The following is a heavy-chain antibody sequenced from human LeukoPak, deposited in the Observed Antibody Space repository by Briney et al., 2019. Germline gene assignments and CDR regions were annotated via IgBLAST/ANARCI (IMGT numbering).Heavy chain of an antibody. CDR2: IYYSGST. D-gene: IGHD4-17*01. CDR1: GGSISTYY. Sequence: SETLSLTCTVSGGSISTYYWSWIRQPPGKGLEWIGYIYYSGSTNYNPSLKSRVTISVDTSKNQFSLKLSSVTAADTAVYYCARDLIRFDAGMDVWGQGTTVTVSS. CDR3: ARDLIRFDAGMDV. J-gene: IGHJ6*02. V-gene: IGHV4-59*01.